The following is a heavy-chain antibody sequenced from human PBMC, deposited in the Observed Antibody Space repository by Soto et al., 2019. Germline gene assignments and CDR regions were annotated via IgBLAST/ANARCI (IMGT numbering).Heavy chain of an antibody. CDR3: ARDSGMVRGSSFDY. V-gene: IGHV4-4*02. Sequence: SETMSLTSAVSGDSFTSSNWWAWVRQPPGKGLEWIGYIYHSGSTYYNPSLKSRVTISVDRSKNQFSLKLSSVTAADTAVYYCARDSGMVRGSSFDYWGQGTLVTVSS. CDR2: IYHSGST. J-gene: IGHJ4*02. D-gene: IGHD3-10*01. CDR1: GDSFTSSNW.